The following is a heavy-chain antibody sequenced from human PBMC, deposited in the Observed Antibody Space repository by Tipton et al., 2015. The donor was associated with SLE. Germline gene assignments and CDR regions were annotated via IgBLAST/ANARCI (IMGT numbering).Heavy chain of an antibody. CDR2: ISYSGST. CDR3: ARVGFDAFLEWLGLDY. V-gene: IGHV4-59*01. D-gene: IGHD3-3*01. Sequence: TLSLTCAVSGGSFRGYYWSWIRQSPGKGLEWIGYISYSGSTNYNSSLKSRLTISVDKSKNQFSLNLSSVTAADTAVYFCARVGFDAFLEWLGLDYWGQGSLVIVSS. J-gene: IGHJ4*02. CDR1: GGSFRGYY.